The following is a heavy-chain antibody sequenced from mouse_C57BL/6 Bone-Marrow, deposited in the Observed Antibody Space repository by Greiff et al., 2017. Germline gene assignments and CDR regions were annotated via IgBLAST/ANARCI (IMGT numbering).Heavy chain of an antibody. Sequence: QVQLKQSGAELARPGASVKLSCKASGYTFTSYGISWVKQRTGQGLEWIGEIYPRSGNTYYNEKFKGKATLTADKSSSTAYMELRSLTSEDSAFYFCARSITTPYYFDYWGQGTTLTVSS. D-gene: IGHD2-4*01. CDR3: ARSITTPYYFDY. CDR1: GYTFTSYG. J-gene: IGHJ2*01. V-gene: IGHV1-81*01. CDR2: IYPRSGNT.